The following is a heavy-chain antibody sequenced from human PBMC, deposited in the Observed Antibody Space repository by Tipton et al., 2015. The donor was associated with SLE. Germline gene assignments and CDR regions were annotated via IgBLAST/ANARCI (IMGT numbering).Heavy chain of an antibody. Sequence: TLSLTCTASGGSISSSSYYWGWIRQPPGKGLEWIGSIYYSGSTYYNPSLKSRVTISVDTSKNQFSLKLSSVTAADTAVYYCSCGYSYGFDYWGQGTLVTVSS. D-gene: IGHD5-18*01. CDR3: SCGYSYGFDY. CDR2: IYYSGST. V-gene: IGHV4-39*07. J-gene: IGHJ4*02. CDR1: GGSISSSSYY.